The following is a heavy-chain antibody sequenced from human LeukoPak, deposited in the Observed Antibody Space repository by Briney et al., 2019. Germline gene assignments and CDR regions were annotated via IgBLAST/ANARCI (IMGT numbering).Heavy chain of an antibody. V-gene: IGHV1-2*02. Sequence: ASVKVSCKASGYTFTGYYIHWVRQAPGQGLEWLGWINPNSGDTNYAQKFQGRVTMTRDTSISTAYMELSRLTSDDTAVYSCARVDNYYDSSGYYYLGHFDPWGQGTLVTVSS. CDR3: ARVDNYYDSSGYYYLGHFDP. J-gene: IGHJ5*02. CDR1: GYTFTGYY. D-gene: IGHD3-22*01. CDR2: INPNSGDT.